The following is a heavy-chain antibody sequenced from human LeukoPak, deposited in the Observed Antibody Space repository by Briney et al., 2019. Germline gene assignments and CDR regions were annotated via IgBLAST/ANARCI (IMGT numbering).Heavy chain of an antibody. CDR1: GFTFSRYW. V-gene: IGHV3-74*01. D-gene: IGHD3-16*01. J-gene: IGHJ4*02. Sequence: GGSLRLSCAASGFTFSRYWMHWVRQDPEKGLVWVSRISSDGSNIIYADSVKGRFTISRDNAKNTLYLEMNSLRVEGTAVYYCARDWGGYGPTSHDYWGQGTLVTVSS. CDR2: ISSDGSNI. CDR3: ARDWGGYGPTSHDY.